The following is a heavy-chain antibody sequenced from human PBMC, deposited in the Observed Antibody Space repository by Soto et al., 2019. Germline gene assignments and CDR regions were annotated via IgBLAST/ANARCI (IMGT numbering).Heavy chain of an antibody. D-gene: IGHD6-13*01. CDR1: GYTFTSYD. V-gene: IGHV1-8*01. J-gene: IGHJ5*02. CDR2: MNPNSGNT. CDR3: ARGRGSSWSRGGWFDP. Sequence: QVQLVQSGAEVKKPGASVKVSCKASGYTFTSYDINWVRQATGQGQEWMGWMNPNSGNTGYAQKFQCRVTRTKNTSISTSYMGLSSLRSEDTAVYYCARGRGSSWSRGGWFDPWCQGTLVTVSS.